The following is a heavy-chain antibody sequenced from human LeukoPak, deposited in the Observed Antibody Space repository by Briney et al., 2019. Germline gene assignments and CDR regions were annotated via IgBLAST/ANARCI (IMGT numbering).Heavy chain of an antibody. V-gene: IGHV1-18*01. CDR1: GYTFTSYG. CDR2: ISAYNGNT. Sequence: ASVKISCKASGYTFTSYGISWVRQAPGQGLEWMGWISAYNGNTNYAQKLQGRVTMTTDTSTSTAYMELRSLRSDDTAVYYCARGEGIVGATTLAYWGQGTLVTVSS. D-gene: IGHD1-26*01. CDR3: ARGEGIVGATTLAY. J-gene: IGHJ4*02.